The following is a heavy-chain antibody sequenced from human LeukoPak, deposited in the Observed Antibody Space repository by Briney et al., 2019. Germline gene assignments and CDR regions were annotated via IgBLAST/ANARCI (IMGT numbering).Heavy chain of an antibody. J-gene: IGHJ4*02. CDR1: GYTFTGYY. Sequence: GASVKASCKASGYTFTGYYMHWVRQAPGQGLEWMGWINPNNGVTNSAQKFQGRVTMTRDTSISTAYMELSRLRSDDTAVYYCASPYSSGWYVLDYWGQGTLVTVSS. CDR3: ASPYSSGWYVLDY. V-gene: IGHV1-2*02. CDR2: INPNNGVT. D-gene: IGHD6-19*01.